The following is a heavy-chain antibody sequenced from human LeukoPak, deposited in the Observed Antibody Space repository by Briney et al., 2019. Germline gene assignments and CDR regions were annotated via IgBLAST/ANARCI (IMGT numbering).Heavy chain of an antibody. CDR3: AKEGIAAADYFDY. Sequence: GGSLRLSCAASGFTFSSYGMHWVRQAPGKGLEWVAFIRYDGSNKYYADSVKGRFTISRDNSKNTLYLQMNSLGAEDTAVYYCAKEGIAAADYFDYWGQGTLVTVSS. D-gene: IGHD6-13*01. CDR2: IRYDGSNK. CDR1: GFTFSSYG. J-gene: IGHJ4*02. V-gene: IGHV3-30*02.